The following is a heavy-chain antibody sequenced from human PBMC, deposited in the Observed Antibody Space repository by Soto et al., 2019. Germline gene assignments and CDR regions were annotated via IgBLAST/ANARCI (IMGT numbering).Heavy chain of an antibody. CDR1: GGSISSSSYY. V-gene: IGHV4-39*01. CDR2: IYYSGST. D-gene: IGHD3-3*01. J-gene: IGHJ5*02. Sequence: SETLSLTCTVSGGSISSSSYYWGWIRQPPGKGLEWIGSIYYSGSTYYNPSLKSRVTISVDTSKNQFSLKLSSVTAADTAVYYCARQAYYDFWSGYSFGLDTWGQGTLVTVSS. CDR3: ARQAYYDFWSGYSFGLDT.